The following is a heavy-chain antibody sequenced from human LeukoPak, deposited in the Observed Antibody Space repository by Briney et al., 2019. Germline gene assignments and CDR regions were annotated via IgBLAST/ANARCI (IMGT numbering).Heavy chain of an antibody. CDR1: GGSISSYY. J-gene: IGHJ6*02. Sequence: SETLSLTCTVSGGSISSYYWSWIRQPPGKGLEWIGYIYYSGSTNYNPSLKSRVTISVDTSKNQFSLKLSSVTAADTAVYYCARHIVHKYGIDVWGQGTTVTVSS. CDR2: IYYSGST. V-gene: IGHV4-59*08. D-gene: IGHD3-16*02. CDR3: ARHIVHKYGIDV.